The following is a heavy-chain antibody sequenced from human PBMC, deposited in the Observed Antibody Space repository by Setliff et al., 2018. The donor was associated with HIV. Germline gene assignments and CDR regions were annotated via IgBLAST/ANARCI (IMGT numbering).Heavy chain of an antibody. CDR2: ISTYSDET. J-gene: IGHJ4*02. Sequence: ASVKVSCKPSGYTFTTYGLSWVRQAPGQGLEWMGWISTYSDETSSSQNLQGRLTMTTDTSTGTAYMELRSLRSDDTAVYYCARGYPHYCSGGICVPRFYYFDYWGQGTLVTVSS. CDR3: ARGYPHYCSGGICVPRFYYFDY. CDR1: GYTFTTYG. V-gene: IGHV1-18*01. D-gene: IGHD2-15*01.